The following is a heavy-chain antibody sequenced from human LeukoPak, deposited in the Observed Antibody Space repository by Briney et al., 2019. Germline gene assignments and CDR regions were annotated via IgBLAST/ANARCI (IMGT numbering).Heavy chain of an antibody. D-gene: IGHD6-6*01. CDR1: VGTFSSYA. CDR2: IIPIFGTA. J-gene: IGHJ6*02. CDR3: ARASSSLGQYYYYGMDV. V-gene: IGHV1-69*13. Sequence: GASVKVSCKASVGTFSSYAISWVRQAHGQGLEWMGGIIPIFGTANYAQKFQGRVTITADESTSTAYMELSSLRSEDTAVYYCARASSSLGQYYYYGMDVWGQGTTVTVSS.